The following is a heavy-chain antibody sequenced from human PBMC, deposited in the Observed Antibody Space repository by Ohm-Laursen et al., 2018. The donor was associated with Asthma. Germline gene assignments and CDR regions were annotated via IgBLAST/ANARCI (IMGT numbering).Heavy chain of an antibody. V-gene: IGHV3-21*01. D-gene: IGHD4-17*01. J-gene: IGHJ4*02. Sequence: SLRLSCTASGFTFSSYSMNWVRQAPGKGLEWVSSISSSSSYIYYADSVKGRFTISRDNAKNSLYLQMNSLRAEDTAVYYCARDRTTVTPGYFDYWGQGTLVTVSS. CDR2: ISSSSSYI. CDR1: GFTFSSYS. CDR3: ARDRTTVTPGYFDY.